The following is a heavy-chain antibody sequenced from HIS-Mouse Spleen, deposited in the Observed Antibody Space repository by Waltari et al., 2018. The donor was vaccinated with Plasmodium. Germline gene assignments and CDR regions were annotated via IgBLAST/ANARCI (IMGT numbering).Heavy chain of an antibody. CDR2: IYYSGST. CDR3: ARLKWELIDY. CDR1: GGSISSSSYY. V-gene: IGHV4-39*07. D-gene: IGHD1-26*01. J-gene: IGHJ4*02. Sequence: QLQLQESGPGLVKPSETLSLTCTVSGGSISSSSYYWGWIRHPPGKGLEWIGSIYYSGSTYYNPSLKSRVTISVDTSKNQFSLKLSSVTAADTAVYYCARLKWELIDYWGQGTLVTVSS.